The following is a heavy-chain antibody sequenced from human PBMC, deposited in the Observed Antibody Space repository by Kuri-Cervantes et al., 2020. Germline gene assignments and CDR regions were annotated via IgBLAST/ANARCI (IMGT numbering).Heavy chain of an antibody. CDR2: IYQTGRA. Sequence: SQTLSLTCAVSGGSISSGGYSWSWIRQPPGTGLEWIGYIYQTGRAYYNPSLKSRVTISVDRSKNQFSLKLSSVTAADMAVYYCARDSSSYYYYGMDVWGQGTTVTVSS. CDR1: GGSISSGGYS. J-gene: IGHJ6*02. V-gene: IGHV4-30-2*01. CDR3: ARDSSSYYYYGMDV. D-gene: IGHD6-6*01.